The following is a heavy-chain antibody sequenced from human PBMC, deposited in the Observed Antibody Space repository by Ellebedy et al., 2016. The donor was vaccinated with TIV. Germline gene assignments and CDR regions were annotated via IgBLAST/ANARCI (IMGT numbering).Heavy chain of an antibody. CDR2: INPNSGGT. CDR3: TRDSGVDAALTP. D-gene: IGHD5/OR15-5a*01. V-gene: IGHV1-2*02. Sequence: AASVKVSCKASGYTFTGYYVHWARQAPGQGLEWMGWINPNSGGTFFAQKFQGRVTMTRDTSISTAYMELRSLRSDDTAEYFCTRDSGVDAALTPWGQGTLVTVSS. J-gene: IGHJ5*02. CDR1: GYTFTGYY.